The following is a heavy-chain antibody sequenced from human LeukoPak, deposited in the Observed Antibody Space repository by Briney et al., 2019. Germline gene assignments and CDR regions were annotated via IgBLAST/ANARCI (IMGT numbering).Heavy chain of an antibody. CDR1: GGTFSSYA. CDR3: ARAPHQNFYYGDYGGFDY. CDR2: IIPIFGTA. Sequence: SVKVSCKASGGTFSSYAISWVRQAPGQGLEWMGGIIPIFGTANYAQKFQGRVTITADESTSTAYIELSSLRSEDTAVYYCARAPHQNFYYGDYGGFDYWGQGTLVTVSS. D-gene: IGHD4-17*01. J-gene: IGHJ4*02. V-gene: IGHV1-69*13.